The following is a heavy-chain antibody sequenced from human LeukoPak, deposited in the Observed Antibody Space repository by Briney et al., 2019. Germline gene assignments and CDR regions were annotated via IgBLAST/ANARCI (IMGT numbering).Heavy chain of an antibody. V-gene: IGHV1-18*01. D-gene: IGHD6-19*01. CDR1: GYTFTSYG. Sequence: ASVKVSCKASGYTFTSYGISWVRQAPGQGLEWMGWISAYNGNTNYAQKVQGRVTMTTDTSTSTAYMELRSLRSDDTAVYYCTRGGSSGPEGWFDPWAQGTLVTVSS. CDR3: TRGGSSGPEGWFDP. CDR2: ISAYNGNT. J-gene: IGHJ5*02.